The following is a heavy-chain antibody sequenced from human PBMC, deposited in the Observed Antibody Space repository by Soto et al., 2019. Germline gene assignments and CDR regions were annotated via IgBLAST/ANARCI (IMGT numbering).Heavy chain of an antibody. CDR1: GGSFSGYY. V-gene: IGHV4-34*01. D-gene: IGHD5-18*01. CDR2: INHSGST. Sequence: SETLSLTCAVYGGSFSGYYWSWIRQPPGKGLEWIGEINHSGSTNYNPSLKSRVTISVDTSKNQFSLKLSSVTAADTAVYYCARGGYSYAKRYYCGMDVWGQGTTVTVSS. J-gene: IGHJ6*02. CDR3: ARGGYSYAKRYYCGMDV.